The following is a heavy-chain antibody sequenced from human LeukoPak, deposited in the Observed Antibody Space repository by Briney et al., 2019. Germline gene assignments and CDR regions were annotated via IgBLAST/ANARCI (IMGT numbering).Heavy chain of an antibody. D-gene: IGHD1-14*01. CDR3: ARDQRYHPI. Sequence: GGSLRLSCAASGFTFGSYGMHWVRQAPGKGLEWVSYISSSSSTIYYADSVKGRFTISRDNAKNSLYLQMNSLRAEDTAVYYCARDQRYHPIWGQGTMVTVSS. CDR1: GFTFGSYG. CDR2: ISSSSSTI. J-gene: IGHJ3*02. V-gene: IGHV3-48*01.